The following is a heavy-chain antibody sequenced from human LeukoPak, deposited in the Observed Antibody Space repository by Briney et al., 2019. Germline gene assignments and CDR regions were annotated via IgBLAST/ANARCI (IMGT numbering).Heavy chain of an antibody. CDR2: IYHSGST. CDR3: ARDVGYCSGGSCYSSDP. J-gene: IGHJ5*02. CDR1: GGSISSGGYS. Sequence: SETLSLTCAVSGGSISSGGYSWSWIRQPPGKGLEWIGYIYHSGSTYYNPSLKSRVTISVDKSKNQFSLKLSSVTAADTAVYYCARDVGYCSGGSCYSSDPWGQGTLVTVSS. D-gene: IGHD2-15*01. V-gene: IGHV4-30-2*01.